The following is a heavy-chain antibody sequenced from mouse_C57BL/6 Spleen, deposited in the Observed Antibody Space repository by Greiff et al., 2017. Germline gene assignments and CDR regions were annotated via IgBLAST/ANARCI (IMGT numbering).Heavy chain of an antibody. CDR3: ARGGTYYGNYVGYAMDY. Sequence: QVQLQQSGPVLVKPGASVKISCKASGYAFSSSWMIWVKQRPGKGLEWIGRLFPGDGDTNYNGKFKDKATLTADKSSSTAYMQLSSLTSEDSAVYFCARGGTYYGNYVGYAMDYWGQGTSVTVSS. D-gene: IGHD2-10*01. J-gene: IGHJ4*01. CDR2: LFPGDGDT. V-gene: IGHV1-82*01. CDR1: GYAFSSSW.